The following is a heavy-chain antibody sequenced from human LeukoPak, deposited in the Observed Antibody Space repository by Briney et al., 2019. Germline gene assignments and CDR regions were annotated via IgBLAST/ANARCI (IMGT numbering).Heavy chain of an antibody. D-gene: IGHD3-22*01. J-gene: IGHJ4*02. CDR3: TTELIHDRSGFFY. Sequence: PGGSLRLSCAASGFTFSNAWMSWVRQAPGKGLEWVGRIKSKTDGGTTDYAAPVKGRFTISRDDSKNTLYLRMNSLKTEDTAVYYCTTELIHDRSGFFYWGQGTLVTVSS. V-gene: IGHV3-15*01. CDR1: GFTFSNAW. CDR2: IKSKTDGGTT.